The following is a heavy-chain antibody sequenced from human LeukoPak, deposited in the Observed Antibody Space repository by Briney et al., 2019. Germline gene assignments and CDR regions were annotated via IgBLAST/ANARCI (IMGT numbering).Heavy chain of an antibody. Sequence: QSGGSLRLSCAASGFTFSSYSMNWVRQAPGKGLEWVSYISSSSSTIYYADSVKGRFTISRDNAKNSLYLQVNSLRAEDTAVYYCARDGAWSTTLAYYYYYYGMDVWGQGTTVTVSS. CDR1: GFTFSSYS. CDR3: ARDGAWSTTLAYYYYYYGMDV. CDR2: ISSSSSTI. V-gene: IGHV3-48*04. J-gene: IGHJ6*02. D-gene: IGHD1-1*01.